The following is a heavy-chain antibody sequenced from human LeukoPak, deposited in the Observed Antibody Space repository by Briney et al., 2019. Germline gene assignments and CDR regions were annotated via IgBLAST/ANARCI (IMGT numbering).Heavy chain of an antibody. Sequence: SETLSLTCTVSGYSISSGYYWGWIRQPPGKGLEWIGSIYHSGSTYYNPSLKSRVTISVDTSKNQFSLKLSSVTAADTAVYYCARVGYCSGGSCSDAFDIWGQGTMVTVSS. D-gene: IGHD2-15*01. CDR2: IYHSGST. J-gene: IGHJ3*02. V-gene: IGHV4-38-2*02. CDR3: ARVGYCSGGSCSDAFDI. CDR1: GYSISSGYY.